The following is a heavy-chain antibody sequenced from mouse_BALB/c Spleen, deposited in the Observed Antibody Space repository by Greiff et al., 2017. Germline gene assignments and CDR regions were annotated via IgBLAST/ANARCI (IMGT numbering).Heavy chain of an antibody. CDR2: ISSGGST. CDR1: GFTFSSYA. CDR3: ARSPGYYDAMDY. Sequence: EVKLMESGGGLVKPGGSLKLSCAASGFTFSSYAMSWVRQTPEKRLEWVASISSGGSTYYPDSVKGRFTISRDNARNILYLQMSSLRSEDTAMYYCARSPGYYDAMDYWGQGTSVTVSS. J-gene: IGHJ4*01. V-gene: IGHV5-6-5*01. D-gene: IGHD2-2*01.